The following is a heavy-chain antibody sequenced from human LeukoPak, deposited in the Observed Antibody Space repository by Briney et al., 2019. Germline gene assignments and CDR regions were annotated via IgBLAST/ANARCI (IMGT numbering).Heavy chain of an antibody. CDR1: GYTFTSSG. CDR2: ISTYNGYS. D-gene: IGHD6-19*01. V-gene: IGHV1-18*01. CDR3: AKNSSGGYSDY. Sequence: ASVTVSCKASGYTFTSSGISWVRQAPGQGLEWMGWISTYNGYSKYAQTLQGRVTMTADTSTSTAYMELSSLSSDDTAVYYCAKNSSGGYSDYWGQGTLVTVSS. J-gene: IGHJ4*02.